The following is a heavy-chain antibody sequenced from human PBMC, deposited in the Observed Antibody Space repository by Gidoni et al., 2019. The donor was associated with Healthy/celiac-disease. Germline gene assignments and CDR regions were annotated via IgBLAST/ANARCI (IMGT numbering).Heavy chain of an antibody. CDR2: ISYDGSNK. D-gene: IGHD3-9*01. CDR3: AKDSSCVLRYFDWLLRHFDY. CDR1: GFTFSSYG. Sequence: QVQLVESGGGGVQPGRSLRLSCDASGFTFSSYGMHWVRQAPGKGLEWVAVISYDGSNKYYADSVKGRFTISRDNSKNTLYLQMNSLRAEDTAVYYCAKDSSCVLRYFDWLLRHFDYWGQGTLVTVSS. V-gene: IGHV3-30*18. J-gene: IGHJ4*02.